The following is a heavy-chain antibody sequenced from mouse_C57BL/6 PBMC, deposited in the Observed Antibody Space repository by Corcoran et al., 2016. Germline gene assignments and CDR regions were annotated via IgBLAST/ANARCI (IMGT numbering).Heavy chain of an antibody. CDR1: GYTFTDYY. CDR2: IYPGSGNT. J-gene: IGHJ3*01. D-gene: IGHD2-3*01. CDR3: ARNDGYYEFAY. V-gene: IGHV1-76*01. Sequence: QVQLKQSGAELVRPGASVKLSCKASGYTFTDYYINWVKQRPGQGLEWIARIYPGSGNTYYNEKFKGKATLTAEKSSSTAYMQLSSLTSEDSAVYFCARNDGYYEFAYWGQGTLVTVSA.